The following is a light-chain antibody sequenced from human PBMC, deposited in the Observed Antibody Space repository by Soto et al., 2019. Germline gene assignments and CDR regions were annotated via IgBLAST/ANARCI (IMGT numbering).Light chain of an antibody. Sequence: DIQVTQSPSTLSGSGVDIVTTTFLASQTISSWLAWYQQKPGKAPKLLIYKASTLKSGVPSRFSGSGSGTEFTLTISSLQPDDFATYYCQHYNSYSEAFGQGTKVDIK. CDR3: QHYNSYSEA. V-gene: IGKV1-5*03. J-gene: IGKJ1*01. CDR2: KAS. CDR1: QTISSW.